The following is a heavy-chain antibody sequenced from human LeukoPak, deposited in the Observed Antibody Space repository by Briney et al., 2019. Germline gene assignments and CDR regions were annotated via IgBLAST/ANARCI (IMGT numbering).Heavy chain of an antibody. CDR3: ARDLVRVPISNQGVISPYFQH. J-gene: IGHJ1*01. CDR2: IKGDGSEK. V-gene: IGHV3-7*01. Sequence: LTGGSLRLSCAASGFSFSNYWMTWVRQAPGKGLEGVAYIKGDGSEKFYVDSMKGRFTISRDNAKNSLFLQMNSLRAEDTAIYYCARDLVRVPISNQGVISPYFQHWGQGTLVTVSS. D-gene: IGHD3-10*01. CDR1: GFSFSNYW.